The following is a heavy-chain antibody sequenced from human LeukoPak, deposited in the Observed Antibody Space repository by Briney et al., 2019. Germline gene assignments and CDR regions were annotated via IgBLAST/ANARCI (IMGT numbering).Heavy chain of an antibody. CDR1: GFTFSTYW. CDR3: ARYYYDSSGYYGTGPY. D-gene: IGHD3-22*01. CDR2: INSDGSST. J-gene: IGHJ4*02. Sequence: GGSLRLSCAASGFTFSTYWMHWVRQAPGKGLVWVSRINSDGSSTGYADYVKGRFTISRDNAKNSLYLQMNSLRAEDTAVYYCARYYYDSSGYYGTGPYWGQGTLVTVSS. V-gene: IGHV3-74*01.